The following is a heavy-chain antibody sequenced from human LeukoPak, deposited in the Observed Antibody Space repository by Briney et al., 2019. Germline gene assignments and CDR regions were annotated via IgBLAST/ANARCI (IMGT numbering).Heavy chain of an antibody. D-gene: IGHD6-6*01. J-gene: IGHJ5*02. V-gene: IGHV4-34*01. Sequence: SETVSLTCAVYGGSFSGYYWSWIRQPPGKGLEWIGEINHSGSTNYKPSLKSRVTISVDTSKKQFSLKLSSVTAADTALYYCATRGEQLVPGNWFDPWGQGTLVTVSS. CDR3: ATRGEQLVPGNWFDP. CDR1: GGSFSGYY. CDR2: INHSGST.